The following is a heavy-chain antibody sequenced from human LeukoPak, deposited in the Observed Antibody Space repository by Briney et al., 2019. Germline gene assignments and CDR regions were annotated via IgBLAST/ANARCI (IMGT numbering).Heavy chain of an antibody. CDR3: TRAQGGAFDI. J-gene: IGHJ3*02. D-gene: IGHD3-16*01. V-gene: IGHV4-59*11. Sequence: SETLSLTCTVSGGSISSHYWSWIRQPPGKGLEWIGYIHYSGTTNYDPSLRSRVTISLDTSNNQFSLKVNSVTAADTAVYYCTRAQGGAFDIWAKGQWSPSLQ. CDR2: IHYSGTT. CDR1: GGSISSHY.